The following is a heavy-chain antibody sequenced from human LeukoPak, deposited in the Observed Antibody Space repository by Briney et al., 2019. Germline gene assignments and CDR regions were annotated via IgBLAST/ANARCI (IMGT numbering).Heavy chain of an antibody. V-gene: IGHV3-49*04. CDR2: ISRKAQGGTT. CDR1: EFSIGDYA. J-gene: IGHJ4*02. CDR3: TRVTYYYDNRGYFPFDY. Sequence: SLRFSCTTSEFSIGDYAMCWVRQPPQRGQELGIIISRKAQGGTTEYAASVKGRFTSSSDDSKSIAYIQMNSLKTEETAVYFCTRVTYYYDNRGYFPFDYWGQGSLVTVSS. D-gene: IGHD3-22*01.